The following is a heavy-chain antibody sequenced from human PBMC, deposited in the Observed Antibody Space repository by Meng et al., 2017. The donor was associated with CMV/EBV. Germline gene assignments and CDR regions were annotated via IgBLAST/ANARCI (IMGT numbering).Heavy chain of an antibody. Sequence: SCKASGYTFNGYYMHWVRQAPGQGLEWMGWINPNSGGTNYAQKFQGRVTMTRDTSISTAYMELSRLRSDDTAVYYCARDSRAAAGTDYWGQGTLVTVSS. J-gene: IGHJ4*02. CDR3: ARDSRAAAGTDY. V-gene: IGHV1-2*02. CDR2: INPNSGGT. CDR1: GYTFNGYY. D-gene: IGHD6-13*01.